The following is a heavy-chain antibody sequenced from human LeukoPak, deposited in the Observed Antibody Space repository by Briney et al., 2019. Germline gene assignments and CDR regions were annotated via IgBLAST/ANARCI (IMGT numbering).Heavy chain of an antibody. D-gene: IGHD3-3*01. Sequence: PSETLSLTCTVSGGSISSSSYYWGWIRQPPGKGLEWIGSIYYSGSTYYNPSLKSRVTISVDTSKNQFSLKLSSVTAADTAVYYCARHAGFWSGYNYWGQGTLVTVSS. CDR3: ARHAGFWSGYNY. CDR1: GGSISSSSYY. V-gene: IGHV4-39*01. J-gene: IGHJ4*02. CDR2: IYYSGST.